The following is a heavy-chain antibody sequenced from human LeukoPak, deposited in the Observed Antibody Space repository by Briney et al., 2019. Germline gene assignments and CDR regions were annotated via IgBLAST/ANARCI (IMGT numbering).Heavy chain of an antibody. CDR2: IYYSGST. CDR3: AREREWIQLPAMRSYYYMDV. V-gene: IGHV4-39*07. Sequence: SETLSLTCTVSGGSISSSSYYWGWIRQPPGKGLEWIGSIYYSGSTYYNPSLKSRVTISVDTSKNQFSLKLSSVTAADTAVYYCAREREWIQLPAMRSYYYMDVWGRGTTVTVSS. J-gene: IGHJ6*03. D-gene: IGHD5-18*01. CDR1: GGSISSSSYY.